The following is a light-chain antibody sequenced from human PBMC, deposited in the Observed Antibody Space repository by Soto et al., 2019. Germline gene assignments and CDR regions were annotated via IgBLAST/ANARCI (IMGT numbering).Light chain of an antibody. CDR3: CSYAGSYTYV. CDR1: SSDVGGYNY. Sequence: QSVLTQPRSVSGSPGQSVTISCTGTSSDVGGYNYVSWYQQHPGKAPKLMIYDVSERPSGVPDRFSGSKSGNTASLPISGLQAEDEADYYCCSYAGSYTYVFGTGTKLTVL. J-gene: IGLJ1*01. V-gene: IGLV2-11*01. CDR2: DVS.